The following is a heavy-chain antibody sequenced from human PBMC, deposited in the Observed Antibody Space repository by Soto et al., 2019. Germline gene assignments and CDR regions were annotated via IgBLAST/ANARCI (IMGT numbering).Heavy chain of an antibody. CDR3: ASGPVAMESASSYYYMGV. J-gene: IGHJ6*03. V-gene: IGHV1-8*01. Sequence: QVHLAQSGAEVKKPGASVKVSCKASGYTFTNYDISWVRQATGQGPEWMGWMNPDSGSTGYAQKFQGRVTMTRNTSINTAYMELSSLRSEDTAVYYCASGPVAMESASSYYYMGVWGKGTTVTVSS. CDR1: GYTFTNYD. CDR2: MNPDSGST. D-gene: IGHD3-3*01.